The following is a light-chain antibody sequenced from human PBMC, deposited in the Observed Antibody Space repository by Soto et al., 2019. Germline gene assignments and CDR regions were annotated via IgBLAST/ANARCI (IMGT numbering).Light chain of an antibody. Sequence: EIVLTQSPGTLSLSPGERATLSCRASQSVSSSSYLAWYQQKPGQPPRLLIYGASSRATGIPDRFSGSGSATDFTLTISRLEPEDFAVYYCRQYGSSPAYTFGQGTKLEIK. J-gene: IGKJ2*01. CDR3: RQYGSSPAYT. CDR1: QSVSSSSY. CDR2: GAS. V-gene: IGKV3-20*01.